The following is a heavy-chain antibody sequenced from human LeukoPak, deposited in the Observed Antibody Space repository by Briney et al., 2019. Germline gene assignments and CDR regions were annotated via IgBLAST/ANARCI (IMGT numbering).Heavy chain of an antibody. CDR1: GGSISSYY. D-gene: IGHD1-26*01. CDR3: ASTSGSYVFDY. Sequence: ASETLSLTCTVSGGSISSYYWSWVRQAPGKELEWIAYIYYSGRTNDNPSLKSRVTMSIDTSKNYFSLNLSSVTAADTAVYYCASTSGSYVFDYWGQGILVTVSS. CDR2: IYYSGRT. V-gene: IGHV4-59*01. J-gene: IGHJ4*02.